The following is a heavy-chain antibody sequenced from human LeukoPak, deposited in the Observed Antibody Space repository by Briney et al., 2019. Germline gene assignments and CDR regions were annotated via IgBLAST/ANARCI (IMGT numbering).Heavy chain of an antibody. V-gene: IGHV4-39*07. CDR2: IYYSGST. CDR1: GGSISSSSYY. D-gene: IGHD4-17*01. Sequence: SETLSLTCTVSGGSISSSSYYWGWIRQPPGKGLEWIGSIYYSGSTYYNPSLKTRVTISVDKSKNQFSLKLSSVTAADTAVYYCARASHDYGDYSHFDYWGQGTLITVSS. J-gene: IGHJ4*02. CDR3: ARASHDYGDYSHFDY.